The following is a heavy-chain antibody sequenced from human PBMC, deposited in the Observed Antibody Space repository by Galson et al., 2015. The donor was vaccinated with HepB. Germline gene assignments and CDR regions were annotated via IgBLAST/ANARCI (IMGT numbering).Heavy chain of an antibody. CDR2: IHPGDSDT. Sequence: QSGAEVKKPGESLKISCKGSGYSFTSYWIGWVRQMPGKGLEWMGIIHPGDSDTRYSPSFQGQVTMSVDKSISTAHLQWSSLKASDTAMYYCASQRSSSPNDFDYWGQGTLVTVSS. J-gene: IGHJ4*02. CDR1: GYSFTSYW. V-gene: IGHV5-51*01. CDR3: ASQRSSSPNDFDY.